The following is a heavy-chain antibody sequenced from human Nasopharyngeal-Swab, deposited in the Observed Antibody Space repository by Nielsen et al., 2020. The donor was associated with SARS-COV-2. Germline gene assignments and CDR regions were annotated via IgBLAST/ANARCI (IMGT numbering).Heavy chain of an antibody. CDR3: ARPARRGLNWFDP. D-gene: IGHD3-22*01. Sequence: GGSLRLSCAASGFIFSTYAMHWVRQAPGKGLEWVALISYDGSSSYYAHSVKGRFTISRDNSKNTLYLQMNSLRGEDTAVCYCARPARRGLNWFDPWGQGTLGTVSS. CDR2: ISYDGSSS. V-gene: IGHV3-30-3*01. CDR1: GFIFSTYA. J-gene: IGHJ5*02.